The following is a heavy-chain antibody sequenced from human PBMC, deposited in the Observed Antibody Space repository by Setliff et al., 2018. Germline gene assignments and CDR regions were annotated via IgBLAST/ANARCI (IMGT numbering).Heavy chain of an antibody. CDR3: ARDQGSYGYRAFDF. D-gene: IGHD5-18*01. V-gene: IGHV3-48*03. Sequence: QPGGSLRLSCVASGFTFSNYEMNWVRQAPGKGLEWVSYISNSGGVKYYTDSVKGRFTFSRDNAKNSLYLQMNSLRAEDTAVYYCARDQGSYGYRAFDFWGQGTLVTVSS. CDR2: ISNSGGVK. CDR1: GFTFSNYE. J-gene: IGHJ4*02.